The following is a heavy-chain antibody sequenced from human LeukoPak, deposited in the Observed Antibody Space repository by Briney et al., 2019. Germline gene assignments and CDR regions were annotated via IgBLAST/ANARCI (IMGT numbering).Heavy chain of an antibody. Sequence: ASVRVSCKASEYTFSSYDINWVRQASGQGLEWMGWMNPNSGNIEFAQKFQGRVTMTRNTSINTAYMELSSLRSEDTAVYYCARDRLGGEYYYDSSGYFRRTTWGQGTLVTVSS. CDR1: EYTFSSYD. V-gene: IGHV1-8*01. CDR3: ARDRLGGEYYYDSSGYFRRTT. CDR2: MNPNSGNI. D-gene: IGHD3-22*01. J-gene: IGHJ5*02.